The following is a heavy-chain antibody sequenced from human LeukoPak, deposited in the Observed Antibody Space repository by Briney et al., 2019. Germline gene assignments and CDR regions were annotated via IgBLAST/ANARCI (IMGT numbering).Heavy chain of an antibody. Sequence: GSLRLSCAASGFTFSSYWMHWVRQAPGKGLVWVSRINSDGSSITYADSVKGRFTISRDNAKNTMYLQMNSLRVEDTAVYYCAREGRVSGYDFDCWGQGTLVTVSS. CDR2: INSDGSSI. CDR3: AREGRVSGYDFDC. V-gene: IGHV3-74*03. J-gene: IGHJ4*02. D-gene: IGHD5-12*01. CDR1: GFTFSSYW.